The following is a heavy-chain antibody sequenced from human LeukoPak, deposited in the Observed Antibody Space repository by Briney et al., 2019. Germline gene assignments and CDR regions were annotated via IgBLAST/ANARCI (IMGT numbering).Heavy chain of an antibody. CDR1: GFTFNYAW. J-gene: IGHJ6*02. CDR3: TTDEDWNYARKDV. V-gene: IGHV3-15*04. Sequence: PGGSLRLSCAASGFTFNYAWMSWVRQVPGKGLEWVGQTVSEIDGGTTDYAAPVKGRFTISRDDPKSTLYLQMNSLKIEDTAVYYCTTDEDWNYARKDVWGQGATVIVSS. CDR2: TVSEIDGGTT. D-gene: IGHD1-7*01.